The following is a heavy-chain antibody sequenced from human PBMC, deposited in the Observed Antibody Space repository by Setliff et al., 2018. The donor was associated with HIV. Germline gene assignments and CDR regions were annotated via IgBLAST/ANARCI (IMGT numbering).Heavy chain of an antibody. V-gene: IGHV4-61*09. Sequence: SETLSLTCTVSGGSISSGGYYWSWIRQPAGKGLEWIGHIYTSGSTKYNPSLKGRVTISVDTSKNQFSLNLSSVTAADTAFYYCATFSPRDAFDIWGQGTMVTVTS. J-gene: IGHJ3*02. CDR2: IYTSGST. CDR1: GGSISSGGYY. D-gene: IGHD3-16*01. CDR3: ATFSPRDAFDI.